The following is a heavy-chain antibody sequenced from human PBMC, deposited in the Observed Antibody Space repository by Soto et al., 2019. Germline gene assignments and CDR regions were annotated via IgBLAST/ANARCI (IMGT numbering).Heavy chain of an antibody. CDR3: ARSWGYFFDY. D-gene: IGHD3-16*01. J-gene: IGHJ4*02. V-gene: IGHV4-59*01. CDR1: GGSISSYY. CDR2: IYYSGST. Sequence: QVQLQESGPGLVKPSETLSLTCTVSGGSISSYYWSWIRQPPGKGLEWIGYIYYSGSTNYNPSLKSRVTISVDTSKNQFSLKLSSVTAADTAVYYCARSWGYFFDYWGQGTLVTVSS.